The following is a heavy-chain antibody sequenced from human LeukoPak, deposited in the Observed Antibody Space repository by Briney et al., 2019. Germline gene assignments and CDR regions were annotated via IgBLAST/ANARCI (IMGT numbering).Heavy chain of an antibody. D-gene: IGHD2-2*02. Sequence: GGSLRLSCAASGFTFDDYGMSWVRQAPGKGLEWVCVINWNGGSTSYADSVKGRFTISRDNAKNSLYLQMNSLRAEDTALYYCARNSLYGRGAFDIWGQGTMVTVSS. CDR3: ARNSLYGRGAFDI. CDR1: GFTFDDYG. V-gene: IGHV3-20*04. CDR2: INWNGGST. J-gene: IGHJ3*02.